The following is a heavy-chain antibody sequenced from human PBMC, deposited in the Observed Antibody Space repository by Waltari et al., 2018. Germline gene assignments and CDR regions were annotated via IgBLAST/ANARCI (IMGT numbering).Heavy chain of an antibody. J-gene: IGHJ3*02. CDR3: ARAAAYCSGGSCYETKAFDI. D-gene: IGHD2-15*01. V-gene: IGHV1-69*08. CDR2: IIPIFGTA. Sequence: QVQLVQSGAEVKKPGSSVKVSCKASGGTFSSYAISWVRTAPGQGLEWMGRIIPIFGTANYAQKFQGRVTITADKSTSTAYMELSSLRSEDTAVYYCARAAAYCSGGSCYETKAFDIWGQGTMVTVSS. CDR1: GGTFSSYA.